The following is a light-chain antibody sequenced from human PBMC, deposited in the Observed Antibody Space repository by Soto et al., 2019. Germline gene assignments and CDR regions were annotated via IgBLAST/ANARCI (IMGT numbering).Light chain of an antibody. CDR3: MQATHSPWT. Sequence: DIVMTQTPLSSPVTLGQAASISCRSSQSLVHNDGNTYLSWFQQRPGQPPRLLIYKVSDRFSGVPERFSGSGAGINFPLTIIRVEAEDGGVYYCMQATHSPWTFGQGTKVEI. J-gene: IGKJ1*01. CDR1: QSLVHNDGNTY. CDR2: KVS. V-gene: IGKV2-24*01.